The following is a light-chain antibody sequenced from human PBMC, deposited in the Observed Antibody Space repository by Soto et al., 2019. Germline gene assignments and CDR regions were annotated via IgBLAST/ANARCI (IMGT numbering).Light chain of an antibody. V-gene: IGLV2-8*01. CDR1: SSDVGGYNY. CDR3: SSFAGSFWV. CDR2: EVN. Sequence: QSVLTQPPSASGSPGQSVTISCAGTSSDVGGYNYVSWYQQHPGKAPKLMISEVNKRPSGVPDRFSGSKSGNTASLTVSGLQTEDEADYYCSSFAGSFWVFGGGTQLTVL. J-gene: IGLJ3*02.